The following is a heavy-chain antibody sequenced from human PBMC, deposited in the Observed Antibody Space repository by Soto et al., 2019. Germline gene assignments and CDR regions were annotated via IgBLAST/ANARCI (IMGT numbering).Heavy chain of an antibody. CDR1: GFTFSSYS. D-gene: IGHD2-15*01. J-gene: IGHJ6*03. CDR2: ISSSSSYI. Sequence: PGGSLRLSCAASGFTFSSYSMNWVRQAPGKGLEWVSSISSSSSYIYYADSVKGRFTISRDNAKNSLYLQMNSLRAEDTAVYYCARDPYCSGGSCPPTRYHYYMYVCGKGTSVTVSS. V-gene: IGHV3-21*01. CDR3: ARDPYCSGGSCPPTRYHYYMYV.